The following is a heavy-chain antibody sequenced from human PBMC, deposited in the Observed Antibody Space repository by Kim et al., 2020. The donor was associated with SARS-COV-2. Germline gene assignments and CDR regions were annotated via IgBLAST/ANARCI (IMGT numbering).Heavy chain of an antibody. CDR3: AGAMVRGVIITGGMDV. V-gene: IGHV3-53*01. CDR1: GFTVSRTY. CDR2: IYSGGST. Sequence: GGSLRLSCAVSGFTVSRTYMSWVRQAPGKGLEWVSVIYSGGSTYYADSVKGRFTISRDNCKNTLYLQMNSLRAEDTGVYYCAGAMVRGVIITGGMDVWGQGTTVTVSS. D-gene: IGHD3-10*01. J-gene: IGHJ6*02.